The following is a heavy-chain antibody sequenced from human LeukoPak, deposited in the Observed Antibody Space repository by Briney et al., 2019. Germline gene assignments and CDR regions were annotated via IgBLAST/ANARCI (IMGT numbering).Heavy chain of an antibody. D-gene: IGHD6-6*01. Sequence: QPGGSLRLSCAASGLAFSSYAMSWVRQAPGKGLEWVSTISVASNTFYADSVKGRFTISRDNAKNSLYLQMNSLRAEDTAVYYCASLSSSSFDYWGQGTLVTVSS. CDR2: ISVASNT. CDR1: GLAFSSYA. CDR3: ASLSSSSFDY. J-gene: IGHJ4*02. V-gene: IGHV3-23*01.